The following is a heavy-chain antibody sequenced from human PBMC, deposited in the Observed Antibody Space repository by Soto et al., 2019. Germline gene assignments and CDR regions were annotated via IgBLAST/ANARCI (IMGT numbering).Heavy chain of an antibody. D-gene: IGHD3-16*01. Sequence: ASESLSLTCTVSGGSTSSDNYWSWIRQPPGKGLEWIGHIYYSGNTDYNPSLKSRLAISIDTSKNQFSLKLSSVTAADTAVYFCAREGGESSDGLYYFDSWGQGSLVTVSS. J-gene: IGHJ4*02. CDR1: GGSTSSDNY. CDR2: IYYSGNT. CDR3: AREGGESSDGLYYFDS. V-gene: IGHV4-30-4*01.